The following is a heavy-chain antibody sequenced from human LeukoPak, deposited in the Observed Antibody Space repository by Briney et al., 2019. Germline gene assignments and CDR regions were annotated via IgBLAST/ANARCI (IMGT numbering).Heavy chain of an antibody. CDR1: GGGSIRSESYY. J-gene: IGHJ4*02. Sequence: SQTLSLTCTVSGGGSIRSESYYWSWIRQPAGKGLEWIGRIYTSGSTNYNPSLKSRVTISVDTSKNQFSLKLSSVTAADTAVYYCARVRYYYDSSGYQSYFDYWGQGTLVTVSS. D-gene: IGHD3-22*01. CDR3: ARVRYYYDSSGYQSYFDY. CDR2: IYTSGST. V-gene: IGHV4-61*02.